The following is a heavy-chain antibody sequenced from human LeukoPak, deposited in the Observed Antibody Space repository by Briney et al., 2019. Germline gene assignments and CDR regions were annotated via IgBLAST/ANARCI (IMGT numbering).Heavy chain of an antibody. CDR3: AKDRSFDY. CDR2: ISYDGSNK. V-gene: IGHV3-30*18. Sequence: HPGGSLRLSCAASGFTFSSYGMHWVRQAPGKGLEWVAVISYDGSNKYYADSVKGRFTISRDNSKNTLYLQMNSLRAEDTAVYYCAKDRSFDYWGQGTLVTVSS. CDR1: GFTFSSYG. J-gene: IGHJ4*02.